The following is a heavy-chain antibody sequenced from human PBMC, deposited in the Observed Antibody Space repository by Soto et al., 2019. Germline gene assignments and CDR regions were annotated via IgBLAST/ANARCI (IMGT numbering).Heavy chain of an antibody. J-gene: IGHJ6*02. CDR2: INPNSGGT. CDR1: GYTFTGYY. V-gene: IGHV1-2*02. CDR3: ARDGTSSARGHYYYYYGMDV. Sequence: ASVKVSCKASGYTFTGYYMHWVRQAPGQGLEWMGWINPNSGGTNYAQKFQGRVTMTRDTSISTAYMELSRLRSDDTAVYYCARDGTSSARGHYYYYYGMDVWGQGTTVTVS. D-gene: IGHD6-25*01.